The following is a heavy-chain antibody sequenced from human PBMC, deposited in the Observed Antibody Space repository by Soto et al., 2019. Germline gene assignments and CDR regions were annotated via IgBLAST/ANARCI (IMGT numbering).Heavy chain of an antibody. CDR2: ISAGGSST. Sequence: EVQLLESGGGLVQPGGSLRLSCAASGFTFSNYAMSWVRQAPGKGLEWVSARLEWVSAISAGGSSTYYADSVKGRFTISRDNSKDTLYVQMNSRRAEDTVVYYCARGSYGDYDYWGQGTLVTVSS. D-gene: IGHD4-17*01. J-gene: IGHJ4*02. CDR1: GFTFSNYA. V-gene: IGHV3-23*01. CDR3: ARGSYGDYDY.